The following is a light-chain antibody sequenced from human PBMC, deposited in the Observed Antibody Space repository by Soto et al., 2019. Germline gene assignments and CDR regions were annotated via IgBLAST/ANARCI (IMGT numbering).Light chain of an antibody. CDR2: LEGSGSY. CDR1: SWHSSYI. Sequence: QPVLTQSSSASASLGSSVKLTCTLSSWHSSYIIAWHQQQPGKAPRYLMKLEGSGSYNKGSGVPARFSGSSSGADRYLTISNPQSEDEADYFCETWHSNTLVVFGGGTQLTVL. J-gene: IGLJ2*01. CDR3: ETWHSNTLVV. V-gene: IGLV4-60*03.